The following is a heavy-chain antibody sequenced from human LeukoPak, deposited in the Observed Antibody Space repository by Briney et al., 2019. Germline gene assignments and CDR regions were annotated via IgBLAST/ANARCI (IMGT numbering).Heavy chain of an antibody. Sequence: SGGSLRLSCTTSGLTFSTSGFNWVRQAPGKGLEWVASIGPTGFDRYHADSIKGRFTISRDNPNNSLYLQMDSLRAEDTAVYYCATETNGRHYDYWGQGTLLTVSS. CDR3: ATETNGRHYDY. J-gene: IGHJ4*02. CDR2: IGPTGFDR. V-gene: IGHV3-21*06. D-gene: IGHD1-14*01. CDR1: GLTFSTSG.